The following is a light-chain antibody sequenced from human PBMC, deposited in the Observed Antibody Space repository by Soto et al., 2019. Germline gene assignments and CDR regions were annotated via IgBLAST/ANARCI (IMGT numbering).Light chain of an antibody. CDR2: DNN. CDR1: SSNIGNNY. J-gene: IGLJ1*01. CDR3: GTWDSSLSAGDV. Sequence: QSVLTQPPSVSAAPGQKVTISCSGSSSNIGNNYVSWYQQLPGTAPKLLIYDNNKRPSGIPDRFSGSKSGTSATLGITGLQTGDEGVYYCGTWDSSLSAGDVFGTGTKLTVL. V-gene: IGLV1-51*01.